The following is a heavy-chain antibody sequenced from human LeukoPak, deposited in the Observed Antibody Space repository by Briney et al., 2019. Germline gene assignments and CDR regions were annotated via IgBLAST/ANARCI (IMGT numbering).Heavy chain of an antibody. Sequence: GGSLRLSCAASGFTFRTYSMNWVRQAPGKGLEWVSSISSSSTYIYYADSVKGRFTISRDNAKNSLSLQMNNLRAEDTAVYYCARWERFHEVWGQGTLVTVSS. J-gene: IGHJ4*02. CDR3: ARWERFHEV. CDR2: ISSSSTYI. D-gene: IGHD1-1*01. V-gene: IGHV3-21*01. CDR1: GFTFRTYS.